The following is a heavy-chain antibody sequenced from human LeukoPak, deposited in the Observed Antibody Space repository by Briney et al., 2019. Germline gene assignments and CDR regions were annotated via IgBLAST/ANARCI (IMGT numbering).Heavy chain of an antibody. J-gene: IGHJ4*02. D-gene: IGHD6-13*01. CDR1: GGTFSSYA. Sequence: ASVKVSCKASGGTFSSYAISWVRQAPGQGLEWMGGIIPIFGTANYAQKFQGRVTITADKSTSTAYMELSSLRSEDRAVDYCAREVAAYRFDYWGQGTLVTVSS. CDR3: AREVAAYRFDY. V-gene: IGHV1-69*06. CDR2: IIPIFGTA.